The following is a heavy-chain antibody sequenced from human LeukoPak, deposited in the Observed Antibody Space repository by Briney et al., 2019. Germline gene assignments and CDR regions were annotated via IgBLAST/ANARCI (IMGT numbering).Heavy chain of an antibody. CDR3: ARILDCSSSSCSYGMDV. CDR1: GGSMSSYY. V-gene: IGHV4-59*08. Sequence: SETLSLTCAVSGGSMSSYYWRWIGQPPGKGLEWIGYIFYSGSTNYNPSLKSRVTISVDTSKNQFSLKLSSVTAADTAVYYCARILDCSSSSCSYGMDVWGQGTTVTVPS. J-gene: IGHJ6*02. D-gene: IGHD2-15*01. CDR2: IFYSGST.